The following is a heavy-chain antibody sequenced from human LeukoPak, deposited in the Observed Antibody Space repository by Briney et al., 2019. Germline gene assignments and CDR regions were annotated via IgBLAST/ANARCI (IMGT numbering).Heavy chain of an antibody. J-gene: IGHJ4*02. CDR2: IFYSGST. D-gene: IGHD1-26*01. V-gene: IGHV4-39*07. CDR1: GGSMSSNSYY. CDR3: AGHTSGSYFDY. Sequence: SETLSLTCTVSGGSMSSNSYYWVWIRQPPGKGLEWIGNIFYSGSTYYSPSLKSRVTISLDTSRNQFSLKLNSVTAADTAVYYCAGHTSGSYFDYWGQGTLVTVSS.